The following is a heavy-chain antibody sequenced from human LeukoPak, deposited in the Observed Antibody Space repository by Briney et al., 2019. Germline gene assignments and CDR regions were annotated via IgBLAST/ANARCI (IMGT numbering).Heavy chain of an antibody. J-gene: IGHJ4*02. Sequence: GGSLRLSCAASGFTFSNYWMSWVRQAPGEGLEWVANIKKDGSEKYYVDSVKGRFAISRDNAKNSLYLQMNSLRAEDLAVYYCARARYCSGTSCYFDYWGQGTLVTVSS. CDR2: IKKDGSEK. CDR3: ARARYCSGTSCYFDY. V-gene: IGHV3-7*01. CDR1: GFTFSNYW. D-gene: IGHD2-15*01.